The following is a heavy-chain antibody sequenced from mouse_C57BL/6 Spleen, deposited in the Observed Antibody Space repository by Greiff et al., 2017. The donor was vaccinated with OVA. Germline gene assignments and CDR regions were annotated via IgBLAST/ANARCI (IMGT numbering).Heavy chain of an antibody. CDR3: ARELEFAY. Sequence: DVMLVESGGDLVKPGGSLKLSCAASGFTFSSYGMSWVRQTPDKRLEWVATISSGGSYTYYPDSVKGRFTISRDNAKNTLYLQMSSLKSEGTAMYYCARELEFAYWGQGALVTVSA. J-gene: IGHJ3*01. V-gene: IGHV5-6*02. CDR1: GFTFSSYG. D-gene: IGHD2-12*01. CDR2: ISSGGSYT.